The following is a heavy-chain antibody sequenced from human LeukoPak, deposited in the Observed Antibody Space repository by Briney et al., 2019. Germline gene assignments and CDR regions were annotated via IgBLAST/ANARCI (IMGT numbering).Heavy chain of an antibody. CDR2: ISYSGRP. V-gene: IGHV4-39*01. J-gene: IGHJ4*02. CDR1: GVSITSSDFY. D-gene: IGHD2-21*02. Sequence: SETLSLTCTVSGVSITSSDFYWGWIRQPPGKGLEWIATISYSGRPYYNPPLKTRLTISVDTSKNQFSLKLLSVAAADTAVYYCARLKSYCGGDCYPDQFHNWGQGTLVTVSS. CDR3: ARLKSYCGGDCYPDQFHN.